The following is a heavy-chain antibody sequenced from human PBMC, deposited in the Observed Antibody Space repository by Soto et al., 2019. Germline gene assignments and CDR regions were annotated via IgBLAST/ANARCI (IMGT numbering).Heavy chain of an antibody. CDR2: IYYSGST. CDR1: GGSISSSRYY. D-gene: IGHD2-15*01. V-gene: IGHV4-39*01. CDR3: ARAAHKVDAFDI. Sequence: SETLSLTYTVSGGSISSSRYYWGWIRHPPGKGLEWIGSIYYSGSTYYNPSLKSRVTISVDTSKNQFSLKLSSVTAADTAVYYCARAAHKVDAFDIWGQGTMVNVSS. J-gene: IGHJ3*02.